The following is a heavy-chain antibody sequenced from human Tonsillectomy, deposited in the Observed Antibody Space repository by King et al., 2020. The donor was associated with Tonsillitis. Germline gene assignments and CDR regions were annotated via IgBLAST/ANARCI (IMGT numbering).Heavy chain of an antibody. J-gene: IGHJ3*02. Sequence: VQLVESGGGLVQPGGSLRLSCAASEFTFGTYWMTWVRQAPGKGLEWVANIKRDGSESHYLDSVEGRFTISRDNAKNSLYLQMNSLRAEDTAVYYCARYLSPITRVRGLYLDAFDIWGQGTMVTVSS. V-gene: IGHV3-7*01. CDR2: IKRDGSES. CDR1: EFTFGTYW. D-gene: IGHD3-10*01. CDR3: ARYLSPITRVRGLYLDAFDI.